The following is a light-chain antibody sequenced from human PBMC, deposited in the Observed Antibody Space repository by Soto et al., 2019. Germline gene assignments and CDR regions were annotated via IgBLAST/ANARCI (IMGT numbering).Light chain of an antibody. J-gene: IGKJ4*01. CDR1: QSIKSW. V-gene: IGKV1-5*03. CDR3: QQYKSYSSLT. CDR2: KAS. Sequence: DIQMTQSPSTLSASVGDRVTITCRASQSIKSWLAWYQQKPGKAPRLLIHKASNLESGVPSRFSGSGSETDFTLTITSLQPDDSATYYCQQYKSYSSLTFGGGTKVEIK.